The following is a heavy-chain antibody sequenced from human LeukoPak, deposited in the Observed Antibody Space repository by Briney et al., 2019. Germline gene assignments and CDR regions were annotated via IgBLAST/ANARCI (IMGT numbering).Heavy chain of an antibody. J-gene: IGHJ4*02. CDR2: INPNSGGT. Sequence: EASVKVSCKASGHDFTKYAVQWVRQAPGQRLEWMGWINPNSGGTNYAQKFQGRVTMTRDTSISTAYMELSRLRSDDTAVYYCARGYAMATIDYWGQGTLVTVSS. V-gene: IGHV1-2*02. CDR1: GHDFTKYA. D-gene: IGHD5-24*01. CDR3: ARGYAMATIDY.